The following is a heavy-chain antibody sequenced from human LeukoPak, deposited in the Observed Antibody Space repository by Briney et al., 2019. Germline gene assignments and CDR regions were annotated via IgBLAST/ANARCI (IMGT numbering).Heavy chain of an antibody. J-gene: IGHJ3*02. V-gene: IGHV3-7*01. CDR1: GFTLSTYW. CDR2: IMQDASEK. CDR3: AREVYSSSRPADAFDI. Sequence: GGSLRLSCLHSGFTLSTYWLSWVRQAPGKGLEWVANIMQDASEKNSTDSVKSRCTISRDTAPNSLYLQMMSLGAEDTAVYYCAREVYSSSRPADAFDIWGQGTVVTVSS. D-gene: IGHD6-13*01.